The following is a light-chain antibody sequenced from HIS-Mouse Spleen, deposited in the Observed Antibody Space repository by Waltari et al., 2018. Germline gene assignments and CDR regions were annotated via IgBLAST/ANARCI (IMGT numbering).Light chain of an antibody. J-gene: IGLJ1*01. CDR3: SSYTSSSTRV. CDR2: GVS. Sequence: QSALTQPASVSGSPGQSITISCTGTSSDVVGYNYVSWYQQHPGKAPKLMIYGVSNRHSGFSNRFSGSKSGNTASLTISGLQAEDEADYYCSSYTSSSTRVFGTGTKVTVL. CDR1: SSDVVGYNY. V-gene: IGLV2-14*03.